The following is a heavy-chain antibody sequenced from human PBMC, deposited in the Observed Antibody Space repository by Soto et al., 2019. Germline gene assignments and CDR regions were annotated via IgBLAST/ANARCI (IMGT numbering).Heavy chain of an antibody. CDR1: GYIFTAYS. CDR2: VNPSGGST. V-gene: IGHV1-46*01. CDR3: AREENCSDGICYSEYFQR. Sequence: ASVKVSCKVSGYIFTAYSMHWVRQAPGQGLEWMGVVNPSGGSTNYAQKVQGRITMTRDTSTSTVYMDLRSLTSEDTAVYYCAREENCSDGICYSEYFQRWGQGTLVTVSS. J-gene: IGHJ1*01. D-gene: IGHD2-15*01.